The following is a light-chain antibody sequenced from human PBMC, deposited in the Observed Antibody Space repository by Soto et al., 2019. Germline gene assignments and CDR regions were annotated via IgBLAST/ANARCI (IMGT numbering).Light chain of an antibody. J-gene: IGKJ4*01. CDR3: QQYGSSLPVT. V-gene: IGKV3-20*01. CDR2: AAS. Sequence: EIVLTQSPGTLSLSPGERATLSCRASQSLTNNYLAWYQKKPGQAPRLLIYAASSRATGIPDRFSGSGSETDFTLTISRLEPEDFAVYYCQQYGSSLPVTFGGGTNVEIK. CDR1: QSLTNNY.